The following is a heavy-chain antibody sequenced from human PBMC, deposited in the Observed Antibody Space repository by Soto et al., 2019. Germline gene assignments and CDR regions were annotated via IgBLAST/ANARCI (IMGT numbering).Heavy chain of an antibody. CDR2: IYHSGST. V-gene: IGHV4-38-2*01. CDR3: ARVTSGEPAAIVY. D-gene: IGHD2-2*01. J-gene: IGHJ4*02. Sequence: SETLSLTCAVSGYSISSGYYWGWIRQPPGKGLEWIGSIYHSGSTYYNPSLKSRVTISVDTSKNQFSLKLSSVTAADTAVYYCARVTSGEPAAIVYWGQGTLVTVSS. CDR1: GYSISSGYY.